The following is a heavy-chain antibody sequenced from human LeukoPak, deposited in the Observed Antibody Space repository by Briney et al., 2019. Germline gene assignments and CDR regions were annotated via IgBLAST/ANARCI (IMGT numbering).Heavy chain of an antibody. CDR2: IWYDGSNK. CDR3: ARDSLPYSSGSYWYFDL. J-gene: IGHJ2*01. Sequence: GRSLRLSCAASGFTFSSYGMHWVRQAPGKGLEWVAVIWYDGSNKYYADSVKGRFTISRDNSKNSLYLQMISLRAEDTAVYYCARDSLPYSSGSYWYFDLWGRGTLVTVSS. D-gene: IGHD3-22*01. CDR1: GFTFSSYG. V-gene: IGHV3-33*01.